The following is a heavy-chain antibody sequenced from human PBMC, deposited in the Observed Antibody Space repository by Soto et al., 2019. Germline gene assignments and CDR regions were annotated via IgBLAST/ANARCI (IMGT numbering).Heavy chain of an antibody. V-gene: IGHV3-30-3*01. D-gene: IGHD6-19*01. CDR1: GFTFSNYA. CDR3: ATDSSGWYRYYYYFGMDV. J-gene: IGHJ6*02. Sequence: QVQLVESGGGVVQPGRSLRLSCAASGFTFSNYAIHWVRQAPGKGLEWVAVISYDGSKKYYADSVKGRFTISRDNSKNTLYLQMNSLRAEDTAVYYCATDSSGWYRYYYYFGMDVWGQGTTDTVSS. CDR2: ISYDGSKK.